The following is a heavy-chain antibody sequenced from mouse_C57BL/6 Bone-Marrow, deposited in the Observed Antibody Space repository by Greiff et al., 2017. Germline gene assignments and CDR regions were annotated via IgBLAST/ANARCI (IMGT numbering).Heavy chain of an antibody. D-gene: IGHD2-4*01. J-gene: IGHJ1*03. V-gene: IGHV1-26*01. Sequence: EVQLQQSGPELVKPGASVKISCKASGYTFTDYYMNWVKQSHGKSLEWIGDINPNNGGTSYNQKFKGKATLTVDKSSSTAYMELRSLTSEDSAVYYCARRGRSDYDEDWYFDVWGTGTTVTVSS. CDR2: INPNNGGT. CDR3: ARRGRSDYDEDWYFDV. CDR1: GYTFTDYY.